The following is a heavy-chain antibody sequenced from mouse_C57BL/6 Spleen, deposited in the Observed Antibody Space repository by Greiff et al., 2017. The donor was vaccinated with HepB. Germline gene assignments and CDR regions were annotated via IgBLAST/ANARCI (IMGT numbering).Heavy chain of an antibody. V-gene: IGHV1-69*01. CDR2: IDPSDSYT. CDR1: GYTFTSYW. CDR3: ARSDDYLDY. Sequence: QVQLQQSGAELVMPGASVKLSCKASGYTFTSYWMHWVKQRPGQGLEWIGEIDPSDSYTNYNQKFKGKSTLTVDKSSSTAYMQLSSLTSEDSAVYYCARSDDYLDYWGQGTTLTVSS. D-gene: IGHD2-3*01. J-gene: IGHJ2*01.